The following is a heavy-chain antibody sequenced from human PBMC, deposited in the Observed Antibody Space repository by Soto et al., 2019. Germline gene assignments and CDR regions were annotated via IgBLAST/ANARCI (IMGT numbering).Heavy chain of an antibody. Sequence: SETLSLTCTVSGGSISGYSWSWIRQTPGKGLEWIGYIFYNGRTSYNPALKSRVFFSVDTSKNQFSLRLTSVTAADTAVYYCARYYCSSGTCYSFDYWGQGTLVTVSS. CDR2: IFYNGRT. D-gene: IGHD2-2*01. J-gene: IGHJ4*02. V-gene: IGHV4-59*01. CDR1: GGSISGYS. CDR3: ARYYCSSGTCYSFDY.